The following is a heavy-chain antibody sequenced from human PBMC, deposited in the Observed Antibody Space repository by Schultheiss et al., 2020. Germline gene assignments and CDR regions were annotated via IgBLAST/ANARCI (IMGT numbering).Heavy chain of an antibody. CDR2: INHSGST. J-gene: IGHJ3*02. Sequence: SETLSLTCAVYGGSFSGYYWSWIRQPPGKGLEWIGEINHSGSTNYNPSLKSRVTISVDTSKNQFSLKLSSVTAADTAVYYCARAKRITIFGVVILDAFDIWGQGTMVTVSS. V-gene: IGHV4-34*01. CDR3: ARAKRITIFGVVILDAFDI. D-gene: IGHD3-3*01. CDR1: GGSFSGYY.